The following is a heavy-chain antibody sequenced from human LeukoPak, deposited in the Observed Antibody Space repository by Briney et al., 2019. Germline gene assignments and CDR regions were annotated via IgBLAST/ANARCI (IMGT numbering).Heavy chain of an antibody. CDR1: GFTFSSYG. CDR3: ARDKSGWYRYDAFDI. Sequence: GGSLRLSCAASGFTFSSYGMSWVRQAPGKGLEWVSSISSSSSYIYYADSVKGRFTISRDNAKNSLYLQMNSLRAEDTAVYYCARDKSGWYRYDAFDIWGQGTMVTVSS. V-gene: IGHV3-21*01. J-gene: IGHJ3*02. CDR2: ISSSSSYI. D-gene: IGHD6-19*01.